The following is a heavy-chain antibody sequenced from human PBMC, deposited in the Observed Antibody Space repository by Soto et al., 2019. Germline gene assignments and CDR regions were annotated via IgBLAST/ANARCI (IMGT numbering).Heavy chain of an antibody. CDR3: ARDATYYYDTSGYFPWFDP. CDR1: CGSFSGYY. V-gene: IGHV4-34*01. J-gene: IGHJ5*02. CDR2: INHSGST. Sequence: TLSLTCAVCCGSFSGYYWSWIRQPPGKGLEWIGEINHSGSTNYNPSLKSRVTISVDTSKNQFSLKLSSVTAADTAVYYCARDATYYYDTSGYFPWFDPWGQGTLVT. D-gene: IGHD3-22*01.